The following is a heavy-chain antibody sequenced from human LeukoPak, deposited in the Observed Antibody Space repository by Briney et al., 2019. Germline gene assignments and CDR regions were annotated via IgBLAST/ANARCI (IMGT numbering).Heavy chain of an antibody. D-gene: IGHD2-2*01. V-gene: IGHV4-4*07. J-gene: IGHJ4*02. CDR3: ARVREVADREQEPADYFDY. Sequence: SETLSLTCTVSGGSISSYYWSWIRQPAGKGLEWIGRIYTSGSTNYNPSLKSRVTMSVDTSKNQFSLKLSSVTAADTAVYYCARVREVADREQEPADYFDYWGQGTLVTVSS. CDR2: IYTSGST. CDR1: GGSISSYY.